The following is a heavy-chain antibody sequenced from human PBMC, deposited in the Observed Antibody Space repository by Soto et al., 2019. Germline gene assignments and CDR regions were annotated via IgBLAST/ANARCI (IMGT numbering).Heavy chain of an antibody. J-gene: IGHJ4*02. CDR1: GDTVTNYG. CDR3: ASATSIAVAGKEK. Sequence: QVQLMQSGGEVKKPGASVKVSCKASGDTVTNYGISWVRQAPGQGLEWMGWISFYNGNTNYAQKLQGRVTLTTDTSTSTAYMELRSLRSDDTAVYYCASATSIAVAGKEKWGQGTLVTVSS. V-gene: IGHV1-18*01. D-gene: IGHD6-19*01. CDR2: ISFYNGNT.